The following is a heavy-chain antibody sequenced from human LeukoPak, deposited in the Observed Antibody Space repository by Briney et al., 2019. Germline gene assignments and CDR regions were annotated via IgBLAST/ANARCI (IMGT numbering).Heavy chain of an antibody. V-gene: IGHV4-4*07. CDR1: GGSISSYY. CDR3: ARMARDDLKTIFGVVTFNYFDY. CDR2: IYTSGST. J-gene: IGHJ4*02. Sequence: SETLSLTCTVSGGSISSYYWSWIRQPAGKGLEWIGRIYTSGSTNYNPSLKSRVTMSVDTSKNQFSLKLSSVTAADTAVYYCARMARDDLKTIFGVVTFNYFDYWCQGTLVTVSS. D-gene: IGHD3-3*01.